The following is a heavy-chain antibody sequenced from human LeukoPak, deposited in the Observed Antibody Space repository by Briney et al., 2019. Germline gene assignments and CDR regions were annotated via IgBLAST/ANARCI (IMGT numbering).Heavy chain of an antibody. Sequence: PGGSLRLSCAASRFNFSSYAMNWVRQAPGKGLEWVAAISGSGGSTLYADSVTGRFTISRDNSKNSLYLQMNSLRAEDTAVYYCAKDLNYDFWSGLDAFHIWGQGTMVTVSS. CDR2: ISGSGGST. CDR3: AKDLNYDFWSGLDAFHI. V-gene: IGHV3-23*01. J-gene: IGHJ3*02. D-gene: IGHD3-3*01. CDR1: RFNFSSYA.